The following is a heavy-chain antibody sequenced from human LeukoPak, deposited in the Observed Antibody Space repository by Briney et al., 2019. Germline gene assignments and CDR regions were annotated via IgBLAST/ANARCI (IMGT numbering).Heavy chain of an antibody. J-gene: IGHJ4*02. CDR3: TRDSHGGVDY. CDR2: ISPSSTYI. Sequence: GGSLRLSCAASGFSFSGYSINWVRQAPGKGLEWVSSISPSSTYISYADSVKGRFTISRDNAKNTLYLQMNSLRAEDTAVYYCTRDSHGGVDYWGQGTLVTVSS. CDR1: GFSFSGYS. D-gene: IGHD3-10*01. V-gene: IGHV3-21*01.